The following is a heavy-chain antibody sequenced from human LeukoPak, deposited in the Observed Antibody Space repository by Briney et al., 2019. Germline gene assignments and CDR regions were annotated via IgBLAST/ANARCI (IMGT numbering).Heavy chain of an antibody. CDR3: ARVMVSGQRHMDV. Sequence: QSGGSLSLSCAASGFTFSSYWMHWVRQGPGKGLVWVSRINGDGSSTHYADSVKGRFTISRDNAKNTLYLQMNSWRAEDTAVYYCARVMVSGQRHMDVWGKGTTVTVSS. CDR1: GFTFSSYW. V-gene: IGHV3-74*01. D-gene: IGHD6-25*01. J-gene: IGHJ6*03. CDR2: INGDGSST.